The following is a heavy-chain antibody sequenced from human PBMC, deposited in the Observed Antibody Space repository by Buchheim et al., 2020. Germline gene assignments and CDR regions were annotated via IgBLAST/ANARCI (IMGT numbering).Heavy chain of an antibody. J-gene: IGHJ4*02. D-gene: IGHD3-10*01. CDR2: ISYDGSNK. V-gene: IGHV3-30-3*01. CDR3: ARDSPGELLISGCDF. CDR1: GFTFSSYA. Sequence: QVQLVESGGGVVQPGRSLRLSCAASGFTFSSYAMHWVRQAPGKGLEWVAVISYDGSNKYYADSVKGRFTISRDNSKNTLYLQMNSLRAEDTAVYYCARDSPGELLISGCDFWGQGTL.